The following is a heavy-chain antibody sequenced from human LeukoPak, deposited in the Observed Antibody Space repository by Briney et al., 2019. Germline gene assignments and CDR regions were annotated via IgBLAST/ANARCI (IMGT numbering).Heavy chain of an antibody. CDR3: ARDYDILTGYSPSDAFDI. CDR1: GFTFSSYW. CDR2: INSDGSST. V-gene: IGHV3-74*01. Sequence: GGSLRLSCAASGFTFSSYWMHWVRQAPGKGLVWVSRINSDGSSTSYADSVKGRFTTSRDNAKNTLYLQMNSLRAEDTAVYYCARDYDILTGYSPSDAFDIWGQGTMVTVSS. J-gene: IGHJ3*02. D-gene: IGHD3-9*01.